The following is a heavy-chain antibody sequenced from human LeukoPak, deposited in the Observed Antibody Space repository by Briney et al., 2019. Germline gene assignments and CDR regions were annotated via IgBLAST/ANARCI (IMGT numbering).Heavy chain of an antibody. Sequence: GGSLRLSCAASGFTFSSYGMSWVRQAPGKGLEWVSGISGSGGSTYYADSVKGRFTISRDNSKNTLFLQMNSLKTEDTALYYCTWSGLKIEYWGQGTLVTVSS. V-gene: IGHV3-23*01. CDR1: GFTFSSYG. D-gene: IGHD3-3*01. CDR3: TWSGLKIEY. CDR2: ISGSGGST. J-gene: IGHJ4*02.